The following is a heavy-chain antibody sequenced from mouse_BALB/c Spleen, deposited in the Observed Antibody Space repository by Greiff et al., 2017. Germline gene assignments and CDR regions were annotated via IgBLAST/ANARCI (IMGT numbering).Heavy chain of an antibody. D-gene: IGHD1-1*01. V-gene: IGHV1-18*01. J-gene: IGHJ1*01. Sequence: VQLQQPGAELVMPGASVKISCKTSGYTFTEYTMHWVKQSHGKSLEWIGGINPNNGGTSYNQKFKGKATLTVDKSSSTAYMELRSLTSEDSAVYYCARRLYYGSSYWYFDVWGAGTTVTVSS. CDR3: ARRLYYGSSYWYFDV. CDR2: INPNNGGT. CDR1: GYTFTEYT.